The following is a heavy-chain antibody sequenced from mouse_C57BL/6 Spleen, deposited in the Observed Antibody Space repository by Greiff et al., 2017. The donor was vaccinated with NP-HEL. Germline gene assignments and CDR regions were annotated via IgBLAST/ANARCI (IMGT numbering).Heavy chain of an antibody. CDR3: AAYYRYWYFDV. J-gene: IGHJ1*03. D-gene: IGHD2-12*01. V-gene: IGHV1-26*01. Sequence: EVQLQQSGPELVKPGASVKISCKASGYTFTDYYMNWVKQSHGKSLEWIGDINPNNGGTSYNQKFKGKATLTVDKSSSTAYMELRSLTSEDSAVYYCAAYYRYWYFDVWGTGTTVTVSS. CDR1: GYTFTDYY. CDR2: INPNNGGT.